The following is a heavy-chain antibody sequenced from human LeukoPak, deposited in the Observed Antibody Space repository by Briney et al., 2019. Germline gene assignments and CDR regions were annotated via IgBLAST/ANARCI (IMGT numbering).Heavy chain of an antibody. CDR1: GYTFTGYY. Sequence: GASVKVSCRASGYTFTGYYMHWVRQAPGQGLEWMGWINPNSGGTNYAQKFQGWVTMTRDTSISTAYMELSRLRSDDTAVYYCARSTPYCSSTSCYGMDVWGQGTTVTVSS. D-gene: IGHD2-2*01. V-gene: IGHV1-2*04. CDR2: INPNSGGT. J-gene: IGHJ6*02. CDR3: ARSTPYCSSTSCYGMDV.